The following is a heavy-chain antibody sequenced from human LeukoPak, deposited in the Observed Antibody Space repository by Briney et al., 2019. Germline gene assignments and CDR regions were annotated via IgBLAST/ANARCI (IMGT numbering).Heavy chain of an antibody. CDR1: GFTVSSNY. CDR3: AREGHYYDSSGYYSYFNY. CDR2: IYSGGST. J-gene: IGHJ4*02. D-gene: IGHD3-22*01. V-gene: IGHV3-66*02. Sequence: PGGSLRLSCAASGFTVSSNYMSWVRQAPGKGLEWVSVIYSGGSTYYADSVKGRFTISRDNSKNTLYLQMNSLRAEDTAVYYCAREGHYYDSSGYYSYFNYWGQGTLVTVSS.